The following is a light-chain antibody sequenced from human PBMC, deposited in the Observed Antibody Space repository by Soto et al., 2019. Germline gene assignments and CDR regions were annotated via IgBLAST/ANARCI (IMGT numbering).Light chain of an antibody. J-gene: IGKJ1*01. CDR2: AAS. CDR1: QSITNY. CDR3: QQSYITPWT. Sequence: DIQMTQSPSSLSASVGDRVTISRRASQSITNYLNWYNQKPGKAPNLLIYAASRLQSGVPSRFSGSGYRTDLHLKISSLKHEDFATYYCQQSYITPWTFAKGTKVDI. V-gene: IGKV1-39*01.